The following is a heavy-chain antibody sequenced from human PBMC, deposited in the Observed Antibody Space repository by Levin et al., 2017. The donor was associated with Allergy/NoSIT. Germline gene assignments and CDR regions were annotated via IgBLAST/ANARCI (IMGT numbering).Heavy chain of an antibody. CDR3: AKDAIRGSDQPYYFDY. V-gene: IGHV3-23*01. CDR1: GFTFNNYA. J-gene: IGHJ4*02. D-gene: IGHD6-19*01. CDR2: IINSGVGT. Sequence: HGESLKISCAASGFTFNNYAMSWVRQAPGKGLEWVSAIINSGVGTYYADSVKGRFTISRDNSKNTMYLQMNSLRAEDTAVYFCAKDAIRGSDQPYYFDYWGQGTLVTASS.